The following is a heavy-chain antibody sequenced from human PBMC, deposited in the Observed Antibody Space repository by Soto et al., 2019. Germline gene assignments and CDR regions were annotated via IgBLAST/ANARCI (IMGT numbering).Heavy chain of an antibody. V-gene: IGHV4-30-4*01. J-gene: IGHJ3*02. D-gene: IGHD3-3*01. CDR3: ARRYFWRGSKTDAFDI. CDR1: GGSISSGDYY. CDR2: IYYSGST. Sequence: QVQLQESGPGLVKPSQTLSLTCTVSGGSISSGDYYWSWIRQPPGKGLEWIGEIYYSGSTYYNPSLQSRVTISVDSSKHHFSLKLSPVPAAATAVYYCARRYFWRGSKTDAFDIWGQGTMVTVSS.